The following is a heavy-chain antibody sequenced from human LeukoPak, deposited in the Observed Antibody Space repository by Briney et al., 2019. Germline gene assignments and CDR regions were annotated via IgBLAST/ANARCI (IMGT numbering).Heavy chain of an antibody. CDR2: ISSSGSTI. Sequence: GGSLRLSCAASGFTFSDYYMSWIRQAPGKGLEWVSYISSSGSTIYYADSVKGRFTISRDNAKNSLYLQMNSLRAEDTAVYYCAKDPDGNSYNWFDPWGQGTLVTVSS. CDR1: GFTFSDYY. V-gene: IGHV3-11*01. CDR3: AKDPDGNSYNWFDP. J-gene: IGHJ5*02. D-gene: IGHD4-23*01.